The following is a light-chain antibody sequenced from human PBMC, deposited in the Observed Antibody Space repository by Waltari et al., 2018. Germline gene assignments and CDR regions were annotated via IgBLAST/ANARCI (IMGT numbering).Light chain of an antibody. CDR3: ALYMGSGIWV. J-gene: IGLJ3*02. Sequence: QTVVTQEPSLSVSPGGTVTLTCALSYGSLSTTSYATWYQQTPGQSPRTPVYKANARSSGGPDRFSGSILGNTAALTITGAQADDESDYYCALYMGSGIWVFGGGTKLTVL. CDR1: YGSLSTTSY. CDR2: KAN. V-gene: IGLV8-61*01.